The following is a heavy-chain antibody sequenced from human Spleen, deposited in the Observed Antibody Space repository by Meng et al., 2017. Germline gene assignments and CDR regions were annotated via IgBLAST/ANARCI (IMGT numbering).Heavy chain of an antibody. CDR2: INPDTGVT. D-gene: IGHD3-22*01. V-gene: IGHV1-2*06. CDR1: GYTFTDYY. CDR3: ARGKTYYHDSSGYSFLGFFDL. Sequence: ASVKVSCKASGYTFTDYYIHWVRQAPGQGLEWMGRINPDTGVTNYAQKFQGRVTVTKDTSINTAYMELSRLKSDDTAVYYCARGKTYYHDSSGYSFLGFFDLWGQGTLVTVSS. J-gene: IGHJ4*02.